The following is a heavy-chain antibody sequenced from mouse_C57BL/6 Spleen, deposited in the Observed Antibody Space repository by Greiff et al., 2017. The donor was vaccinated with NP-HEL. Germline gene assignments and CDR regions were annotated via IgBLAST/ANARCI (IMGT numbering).Heavy chain of an antibody. V-gene: IGHV1-18*01. D-gene: IGHD1-1*01. CDR1: GYTFTDYN. J-gene: IGHJ2*01. Sequence: VQLQQSGPELVKPGASVKIPCKASGYTFTDYNMDWVKQSHGKSLEWIGDINPNNGGTIYNQKFKGKATLTVDKSSSTAYMELRSLTSEDTAVYYCARSRVTTVVAEDYFDYWGQGTTLTVSS. CDR2: INPNNGGT. CDR3: ARSRVTTVVAEDYFDY.